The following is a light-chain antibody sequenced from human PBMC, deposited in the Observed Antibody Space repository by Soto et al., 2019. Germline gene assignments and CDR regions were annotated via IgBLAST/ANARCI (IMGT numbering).Light chain of an antibody. J-gene: IGKJ4*01. CDR3: LQHFGFPLT. CDR1: QAIRND. CDR2: AAS. V-gene: IGKV1-17*01. Sequence: DIQMTQSPSSLSASVGDRVTITCRASQAIRNDLAWYQQKPGKAPKRLIYAASSLQSGVPSRFGGSASGTEFTLTISSAQPEDSATYYCLQHFGFPLTFGGGTEVEI.